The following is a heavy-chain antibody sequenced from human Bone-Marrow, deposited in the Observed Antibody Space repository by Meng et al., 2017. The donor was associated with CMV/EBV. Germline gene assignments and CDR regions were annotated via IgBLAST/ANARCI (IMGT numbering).Heavy chain of an antibody. J-gene: IGHJ4*02. CDR3: ARHDRYRSGRATVDY. D-gene: IGHD6-19*01. V-gene: IGHV4-31*03. Sequence: SETLSLTCTVSGGSISSGGYYWSWIRQHPGKGLEWIGYIYYSGSTYYNPSLKSRVTISVDTSKNQFSLKLSSVTAADTAVYYCARHDRYRSGRATVDYWGQGTRVTVYS. CDR1: GGSISSGGYY. CDR2: IYYSGST.